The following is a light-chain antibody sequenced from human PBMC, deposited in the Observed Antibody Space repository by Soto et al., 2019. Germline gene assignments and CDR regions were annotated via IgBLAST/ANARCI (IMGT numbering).Light chain of an antibody. V-gene: IGLV2-11*01. CDR3: SSSAGIYHYLV. CDR1: SSDVGAYNY. J-gene: IGLJ3*02. CDR2: EVN. Sequence: QSALTQPRSVSGSPGQSVTISCTGTSSDVGAYNYVSWFQQHPGKAPRLMIYEVNKRPSGVPDRFSGSKSGYTASLTVSGLQTEDEAFYYCSSSAGIYHYLVFGGGTQLTVL.